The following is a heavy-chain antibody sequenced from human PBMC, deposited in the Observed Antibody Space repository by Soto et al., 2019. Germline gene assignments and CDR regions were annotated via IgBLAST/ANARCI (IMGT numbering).Heavy chain of an antibody. CDR3: ARAKTFYDYVWGSLSY. J-gene: IGHJ4*02. V-gene: IGHV1-18*01. CDR2: ISAYNGNT. Sequence: GASVKVSCKASGYTFTSYGISWVRQAPGQGLEWMGWISAYNGNTNYAQKLQGRVTMTTDTSTSTAYMELRSLRSDDTAVYYCARAKTFYDYVWGSLSYWGQGTLVTVSS. CDR1: GYTFTSYG. D-gene: IGHD3-16*01.